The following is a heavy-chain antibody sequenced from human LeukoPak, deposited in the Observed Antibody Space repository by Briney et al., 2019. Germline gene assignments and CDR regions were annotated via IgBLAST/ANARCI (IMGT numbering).Heavy chain of an antibody. Sequence: SETLSLTCAVYGGSFSGYYWSWIRQPLGKGLEWIGEINHSGSTNYNPSLKSRVTISVDTSKNQFSLKLSSVTAADTAVYYCARAYYYDSSGYPDYWGQGTLVTVSS. CDR3: ARAYYYDSSGYPDY. V-gene: IGHV4-34*01. CDR1: GGSFSGYY. J-gene: IGHJ4*02. CDR2: INHSGST. D-gene: IGHD3-22*01.